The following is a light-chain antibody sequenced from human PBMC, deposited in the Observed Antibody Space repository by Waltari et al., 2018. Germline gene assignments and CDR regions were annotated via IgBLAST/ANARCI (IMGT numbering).Light chain of an antibody. Sequence: IVLTQSPATLSLSPGERAPLSCRASHSVSNYLAWYQQKPGQAPRLLIYDASNRATGIPARFTGSGSGTDFTLTISSLEPEDFAIYYCQHRSNWPLTFGGGTKVEVK. V-gene: IGKV3-11*01. CDR2: DAS. J-gene: IGKJ4*01. CDR3: QHRSNWPLT. CDR1: HSVSNY.